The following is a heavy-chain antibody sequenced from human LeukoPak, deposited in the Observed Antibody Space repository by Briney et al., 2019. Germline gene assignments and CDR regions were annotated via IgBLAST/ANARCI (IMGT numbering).Heavy chain of an antibody. J-gene: IGHJ4*02. Sequence: GESLKISCKGSGYSFTSYWIGWVRQMPGKGLEWMGIIYPGDSDTRYSPSFQGQVTISADKSISTAYLQWSSLKASDTAMYYRARPPRWSSSSKYEFDYWGQGTLVTVSS. CDR2: IYPGDSDT. CDR3: ARPPRWSSSSKYEFDY. V-gene: IGHV5-51*01. D-gene: IGHD6-6*01. CDR1: GYSFTSYW.